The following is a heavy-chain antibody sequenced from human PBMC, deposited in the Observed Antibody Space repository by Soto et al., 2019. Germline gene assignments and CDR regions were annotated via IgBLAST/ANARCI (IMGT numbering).Heavy chain of an antibody. Sequence: SETLSLTCTVSGGSISSSSYYWGWIRQPPGKGLEWIGSSYDSGSTYYNPSLKRRVTVSIDTSKNQFSLKMTSVTAADMGVYYCARGIYERSSGYYLAVWGQGNLVTVSS. J-gene: IGHJ4*02. CDR3: ARGIYERSSGYYLAV. V-gene: IGHV4-39*01. CDR2: SYDSGST. CDR1: GGSISSSSYY. D-gene: IGHD3-22*01.